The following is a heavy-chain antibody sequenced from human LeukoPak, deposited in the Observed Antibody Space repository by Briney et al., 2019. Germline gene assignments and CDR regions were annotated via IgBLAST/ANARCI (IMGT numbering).Heavy chain of an antibody. CDR2: INHSGST. CDR1: GVSFSGYY. CDR3: ARGPYCRNWFDP. Sequence: SETLSLTCAVYGVSFSGYYWSWIRQPPGKGLEWIGEINHSGSTNYNPSLKSRVTISVDTSKNQFSLKLSSVTAADTAVYYCARGPYCRNWFDPWGQGTLVTVSS. D-gene: IGHD2-15*01. V-gene: IGHV4-34*01. J-gene: IGHJ5*02.